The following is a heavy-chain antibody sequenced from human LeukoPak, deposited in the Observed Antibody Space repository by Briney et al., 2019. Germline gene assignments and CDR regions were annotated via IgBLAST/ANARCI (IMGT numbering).Heavy chain of an antibody. CDR3: ARDCDRSGCYCY. D-gene: IGHD3-22*01. CDR2: ISVYNGNT. V-gene: IGHV1-18*01. J-gene: IGHJ4*02. Sequence: GASVKVSCKTSGYTFPNYGLSWVRQAPGQGLEWIGWISVYNGNTNYAQKLQGRVTMTTDTSTSTAYMELRSLRSDDTAVYYCARDCDRSGCYCYWGQGTLVTVSS. CDR1: GYTFPNYG.